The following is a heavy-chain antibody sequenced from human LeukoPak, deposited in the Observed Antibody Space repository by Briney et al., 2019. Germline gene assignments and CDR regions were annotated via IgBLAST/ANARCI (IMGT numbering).Heavy chain of an antibody. D-gene: IGHD6-19*01. CDR3: ARWYSSGWAFDY. Sequence: SETLSLTCTVSGGTISSYYWNWIRQPPGKGLEWIGYIHYSGSTKYNPSLKSRVTISVDTSKNQFSLQLSSVTAADTAVYYCARWYSSGWAFDYWGQGTLVTVSS. CDR2: IHYSGST. CDR1: GGTISSYY. J-gene: IGHJ4*02. V-gene: IGHV4-59*08.